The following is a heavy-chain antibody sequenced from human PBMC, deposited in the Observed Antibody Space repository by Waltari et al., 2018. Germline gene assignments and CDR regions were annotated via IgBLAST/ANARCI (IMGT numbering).Heavy chain of an antibody. D-gene: IGHD3-3*01. Sequence: QVQLQQWGAGLLKPSETLSLTCAVYGGSFSGYYWSWIRQPPGKGLEWIGEINHSGSTNYNPSLKSRVTISVDTSKNQFSLKLSSVTAADTAVYYCARESPLRIFGVVVGYYGMDVWGQGTTVTVSS. V-gene: IGHV4-34*01. CDR2: INHSGST. J-gene: IGHJ6*02. CDR1: GGSFSGYY. CDR3: ARESPLRIFGVVVGYYGMDV.